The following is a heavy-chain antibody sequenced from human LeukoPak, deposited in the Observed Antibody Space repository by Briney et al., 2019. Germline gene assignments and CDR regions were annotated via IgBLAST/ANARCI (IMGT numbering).Heavy chain of an antibody. Sequence: SETLSLTCTVSGGSISSYYWSWIRQPSGKGLEWIGYIYYSGSTNYNPSLKSRVTISVDTSKNQFSLKLSSVTAADTAVYYCARVGGNLPYDYWGQGTLVTVSS. V-gene: IGHV4-59*01. CDR3: ARVGGNLPYDY. J-gene: IGHJ4*02. CDR1: GGSISSYY. CDR2: IYYSGST. D-gene: IGHD4-23*01.